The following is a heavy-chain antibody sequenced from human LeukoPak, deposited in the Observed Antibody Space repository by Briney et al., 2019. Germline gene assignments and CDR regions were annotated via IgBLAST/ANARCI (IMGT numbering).Heavy chain of an antibody. V-gene: IGHV3-74*01. Sequence: PGGSLRLSCAASGFTFSSYWMHWVRQAPGKGLVWVSRINSDGSSTSYADSVKGRFAISRDNAKNTLYLQMNSLRAEDTAVYYCGGGNFWFGPWGQGTLVTVSS. CDR3: GGGNFWFGP. CDR2: INSDGSST. D-gene: IGHD1-7*01. CDR1: GFTFSSYW. J-gene: IGHJ5*02.